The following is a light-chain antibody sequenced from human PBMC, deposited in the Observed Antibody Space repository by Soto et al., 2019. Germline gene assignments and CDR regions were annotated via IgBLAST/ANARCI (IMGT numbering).Light chain of an antibody. CDR3: QQYGSSFGVT. CDR1: PSVSSSY. Sequence: ELAFTQSPGHLSLSPGERATLSCRAIPSVSSSYFAWYQQKPGQAPTLLLYGASSRAPGIPDRISGSGSGTDVTLTISSLEPEDFAVYYCQQYGSSFGVTFGGGTKVDIK. J-gene: IGKJ4*01. CDR2: GAS. V-gene: IGKV3-20*01.